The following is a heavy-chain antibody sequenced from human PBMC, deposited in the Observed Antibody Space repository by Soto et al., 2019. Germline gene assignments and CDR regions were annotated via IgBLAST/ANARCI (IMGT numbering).Heavy chain of an antibody. D-gene: IGHD2-8*01. CDR3: TREWWGDFA. J-gene: IGHJ4*02. Sequence: EGQLVESGGGLVKPGESLRLSCEVSGITINTAWMSWVRQAPGKGLEWVGRIKTKNDGETTEFAAAVDGRFSISRDDSRNTIYLQMNSLRTEDTAAYYCTREWWGDFAWGQGSLVTVSS. V-gene: IGHV3-15*01. CDR1: GITINTAW. CDR2: IKTKNDGETT.